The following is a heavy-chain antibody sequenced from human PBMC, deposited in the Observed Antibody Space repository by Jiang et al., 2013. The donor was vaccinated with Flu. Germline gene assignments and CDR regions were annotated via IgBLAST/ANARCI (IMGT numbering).Heavy chain of an antibody. CDR3: ARHGLDDYGNHRGWFDP. CDR1: GGSISSHY. D-gene: IGHD4-11*01. J-gene: IGHJ5*02. Sequence: LLKPSETLSLTCTVSGGSISSHYWSWIRQPPGKGLEWIGYIYYSGSTNYNPSLQSRVTISVDTSKNQFSLKLSSVTAADTAVCYCARHGLDDYGNHRGWFDPWGQGTLVTVSS. CDR2: IYYSGST. V-gene: IGHV4-59*08.